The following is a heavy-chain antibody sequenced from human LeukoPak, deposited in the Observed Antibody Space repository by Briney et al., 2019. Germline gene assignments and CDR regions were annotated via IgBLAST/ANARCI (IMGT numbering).Heavy chain of an antibody. CDR2: ISAYNGKT. CDR3: ARGGTYYPCIDY. Sequence: ASVKVSCKASGYTFTTSYINWVRQAPGQGLEWVGWISAYNGKTNYAQKFQGRVTMTTDSSTSTAYMDLTSLRSADTAVYYCARGGTYYPCIDYWGQGTLVTVSS. CDR1: GYTFTTSY. J-gene: IGHJ4*02. V-gene: IGHV1-18*01. D-gene: IGHD1-26*01.